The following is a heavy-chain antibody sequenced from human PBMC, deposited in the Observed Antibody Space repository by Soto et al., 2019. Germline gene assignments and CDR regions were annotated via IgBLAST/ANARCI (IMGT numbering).Heavy chain of an antibody. Sequence: EVQLVESGGGLVQPGGSLRLSCAASGFSVSDNYMSWVRQAPGKGLEWISVIYSSGDTYYADSVKGRLSNSRDNHRNTLYLKINDLSDEDTVIYYCGRIPGYGRGVSVDPWGQGLRVTVSS. J-gene: IGHJ5*02. CDR1: GFSVSDNY. D-gene: IGHD2-8*01. CDR3: GRIPGYGRGVSVDP. V-gene: IGHV3-66*01. CDR2: IYSSGDT.